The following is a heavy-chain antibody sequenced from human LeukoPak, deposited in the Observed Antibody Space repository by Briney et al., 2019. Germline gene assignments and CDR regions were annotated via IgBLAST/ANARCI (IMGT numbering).Heavy chain of an antibody. D-gene: IGHD6-13*01. Sequence: GGSLRLSCAASGFTFSSYSMNWVRQAPGKGLEWVSYISSSSSTIYYADSVKGRFTISRDNAKNSLYLQMNSLRAEDTAVYYCARGGQQPYYYHGMDVWGQGTTVTVSS. CDR2: ISSSSSTI. CDR1: GFTFSSYS. V-gene: IGHV3-48*01. CDR3: ARGGQQPYYYHGMDV. J-gene: IGHJ6*02.